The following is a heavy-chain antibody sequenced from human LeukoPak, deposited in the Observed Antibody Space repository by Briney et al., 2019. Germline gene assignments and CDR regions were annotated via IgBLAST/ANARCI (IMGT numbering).Heavy chain of an antibody. V-gene: IGHV4-39*07. D-gene: IGHD3-22*01. J-gene: IGHJ4*02. CDR2: INHSGST. CDR1: GGSISSSSYY. CDR3: ARGYYYDSSGYYFDY. Sequence: SETLSLTCTVSGGSISSSSYYWGWIRQPPGKGLEWIGEINHSGSTNYNPSLKSRVTISVDMSKNQFSLKLSSVTAADTAVYYCARGYYYDSSGYYFDYWGQGTLVTVSS.